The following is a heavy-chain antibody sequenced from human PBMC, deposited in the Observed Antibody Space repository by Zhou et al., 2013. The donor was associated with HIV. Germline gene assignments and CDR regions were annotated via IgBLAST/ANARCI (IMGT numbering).Heavy chain of an antibody. CDR1: GDSINNYY. Sequence: QVQLQESGPGLVKPSETLSLTCAVSGDSINNYYWIWIRQPAGKGLEWIGHISTGGNTNYNPSLKSRVTISVDTSKNQFSLKLSSVTAADTAVYYXASSGYSYGSRYYYYYGMGRLGTKGPRS. D-gene: IGHD5-18*01. V-gene: IGHV4-4*07. CDR2: ISTGGNT. J-gene: IGHJ6*02. CDR3: ASSGYSYGSRYYYYYGMGR.